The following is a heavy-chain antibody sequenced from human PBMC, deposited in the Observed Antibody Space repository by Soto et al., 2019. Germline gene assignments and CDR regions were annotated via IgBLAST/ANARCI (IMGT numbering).Heavy chain of an antibody. V-gene: IGHV4-61*01. D-gene: IGHD6-19*01. J-gene: IGHJ6*02. CDR3: AGGIDGWYQCRYCYGRDV. Sequence: QVQLQESGPGLVKPSETLSLTCTVSGGSVSSGSYYWSWILQPPGKGLEWIGYIYYSGSTNYNPSLKSPVTISVDTSKHQSSMKLSSVTAADTAVYYCAGGIDGWYQCRYCYGRDVWGQGTTVPVSS. CDR1: GGSVSSGSYY. CDR2: IYYSGST.